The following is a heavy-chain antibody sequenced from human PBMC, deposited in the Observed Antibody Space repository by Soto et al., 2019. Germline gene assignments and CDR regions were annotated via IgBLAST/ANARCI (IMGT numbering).Heavy chain of an antibody. D-gene: IGHD3-10*01. V-gene: IGHV4-34*01. J-gene: IGHJ6*03. CDR1: GGAFSGYY. CDR2: INHSGST. Sequence: SETLSLTCAVYGGAFSGYYWSWIRQPPGKGLEWIGEINHSGSTNYNPSLKSRVTISVDTSKNRFALNLRSVTAADTAVYYCARGRGKSVYYYGSGSTVGGYYMEVWGKGTTVTVSS. CDR3: ARGRGKSVYYYGSGSTVGGYYMEV.